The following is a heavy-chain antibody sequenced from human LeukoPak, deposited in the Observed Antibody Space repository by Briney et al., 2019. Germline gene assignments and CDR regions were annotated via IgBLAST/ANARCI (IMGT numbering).Heavy chain of an antibody. CDR2: IYHSGST. CDR3: ASGGTRKYDWFDP. Sequence: SETLSLTCAVSGGSISSSNRWSWVRQPPGKGLEWIGEIYHSGSTNYNPSLKSRVTISVDKSKNQFSLKLSSVTAADTAVYYCASGGTRKYDWFDPWGQGTLVTVSS. CDR1: GGSISSSNR. J-gene: IGHJ5*02. V-gene: IGHV4-4*02. D-gene: IGHD3-16*01.